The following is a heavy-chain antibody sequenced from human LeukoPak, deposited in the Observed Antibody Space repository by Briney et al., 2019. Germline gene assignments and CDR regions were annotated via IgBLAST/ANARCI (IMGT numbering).Heavy chain of an antibody. CDR1: GFTFSSYG. CDR3: AKDRYSGYDTPFDS. J-gene: IGHJ4*02. CDR2: ISYDGSNK. D-gene: IGHD5-12*01. Sequence: GRSLRLSCAASGFTFSSYGMHWVRQAPGKGLEWVAVISYDGSNKYYADSVKGRFTISRDNSKNTLYLQMNSLRAEDTAVYYCAKDRYSGYDTPFDSWGQGTLVTVSS. V-gene: IGHV3-30*18.